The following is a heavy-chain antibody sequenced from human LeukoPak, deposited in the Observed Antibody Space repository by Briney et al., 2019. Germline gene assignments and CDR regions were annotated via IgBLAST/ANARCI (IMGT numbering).Heavy chain of an antibody. CDR2: IKSKTDGGAT. Sequence: GGSLRLSCAASGFTFADAWMNWVRQAPGKGLEWVGRIKSKTDGGATDYGAPVKGRFAITRDDSKNIFYLQMNYLKSEDAAVYYCSTQGYHYYYAMDVWGQGTTVTVSS. CDR1: GFTFADAW. J-gene: IGHJ6*02. CDR3: STQGYHYYYAMDV. D-gene: IGHD2-2*01. V-gene: IGHV3-15*07.